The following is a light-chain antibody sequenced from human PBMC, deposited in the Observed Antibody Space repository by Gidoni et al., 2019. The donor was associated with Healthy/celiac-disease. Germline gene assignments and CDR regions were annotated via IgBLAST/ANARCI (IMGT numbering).Light chain of an antibody. CDR3: QQYGSTPGT. J-gene: IGKJ2*01. CDR2: GAS. Sequence: AFPSSPGTLSLSPGERAILSCRASQSVSSSYLAWYQQKTGQAPRPLIYGASSRATGSPDRCSGSGSGTDVTLTISRLEPEDVAVYYCQQYGSTPGTFGQXTKLEIK. CDR1: QSVSSSY. V-gene: IGKV3-20*01.